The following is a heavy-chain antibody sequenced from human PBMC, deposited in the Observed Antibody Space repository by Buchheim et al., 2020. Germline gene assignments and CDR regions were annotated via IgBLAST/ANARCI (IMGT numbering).Heavy chain of an antibody. J-gene: IGHJ4*02. CDR1: AFTFNSYA. Sequence: EVHLLESGGGLVQPGGSLRLSCAASAFTFNSYAMNWVRQAPGKGLEWVSSISGSGGSTYYADSVTGRFALSRDNSKNTLYLQMNSLRADDTALYYCAKADCSSTSCYILDYWGQGTL. CDR3: AKADCSSTSCYILDY. V-gene: IGHV3-23*01. D-gene: IGHD2-2*02. CDR2: ISGSGGST.